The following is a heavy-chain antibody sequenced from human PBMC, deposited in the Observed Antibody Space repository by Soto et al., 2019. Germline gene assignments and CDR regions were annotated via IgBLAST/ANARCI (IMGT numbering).Heavy chain of an antibody. J-gene: IGHJ4*02. Sequence: EVRLLESGGGLVQPGGSLRLSCAASGFTFSVYAMSWVRQAPGKGLEWVSGISGSGDSTHYADSVKGRFTASRDNSKSMLYLQTSSLRAEDTAIYYWAKALYGGFTYWGQGTLVTVSS. V-gene: IGHV3-23*01. CDR2: ISGSGDST. CDR1: GFTFSVYA. CDR3: AKALYGGFTY. D-gene: IGHD3-10*01.